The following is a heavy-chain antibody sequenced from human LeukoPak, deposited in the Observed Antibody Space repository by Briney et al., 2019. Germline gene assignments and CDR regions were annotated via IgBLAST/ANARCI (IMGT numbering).Heavy chain of an antibody. CDR2: ISSGSSAI. Sequence: GGSLRLSCAASGITFSSYGMSWVRQAPGKGLEWVSSISSGSSAIFSADALKGRFTISRDDAKNLLYLDMNSLRAEDTAVYYCARGHTVVTRHFDFWGQGTLVTVSS. CDR3: ARGHTVVTRHFDF. V-gene: IGHV3-21*01. D-gene: IGHD2-21*02. CDR1: GITFSSYG. J-gene: IGHJ4*02.